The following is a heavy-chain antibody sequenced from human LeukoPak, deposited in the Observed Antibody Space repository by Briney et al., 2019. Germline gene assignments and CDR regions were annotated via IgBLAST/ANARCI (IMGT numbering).Heavy chain of an antibody. CDR3: ARDPAAGSEDYYGMDV. D-gene: IGHD6-19*01. CDR2: INAGNGNT. CDR1: GYTFTSYA. Sequence: ASVTVSCTASGYTFTSYAMHWVRQAPGQRLEWMGWINAGNGNTKYSQKFQGRVTITRDTSASTAYMELSSLRSEDTAVYYCARDPAAGSEDYYGMDVWGQGTTVTVSS. V-gene: IGHV1-3*01. J-gene: IGHJ6*02.